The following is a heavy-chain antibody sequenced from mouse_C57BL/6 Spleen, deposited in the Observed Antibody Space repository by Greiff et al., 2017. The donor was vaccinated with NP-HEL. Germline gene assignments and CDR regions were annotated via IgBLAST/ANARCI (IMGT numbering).Heavy chain of an antibody. Sequence: EVKLVESGGDLVKPGGSLKLSCAASGFTFSSYGMSWVRQTPDKRLEWVATISSGGSYTYYPDSVKARFTISRDNAKNTLYLQMSSLKSEDTAMYYCARDYGSSYVPYFDYWGQGTTLTVSS. CDR3: ARDYGSSYVPYFDY. D-gene: IGHD1-1*01. CDR1: GFTFSSYG. V-gene: IGHV5-6*01. CDR2: ISSGGSYT. J-gene: IGHJ2*01.